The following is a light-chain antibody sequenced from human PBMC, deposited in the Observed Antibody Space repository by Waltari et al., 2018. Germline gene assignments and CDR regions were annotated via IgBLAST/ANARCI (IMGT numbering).Light chain of an antibody. V-gene: IGKV3-20*01. CDR2: GAS. CDR3: QHYVRLPVT. J-gene: IGKJ1*01. CDR1: QSVSRT. Sequence: EIVFTHSPGTLSLSPGERATLSCRASQSVSRTLAWYQQKTGQAPRLLIYGASTRATGIPDRFSGSGSGTDFSLTISRLEPEDFAVYYCQHYVRLPVTFGQGTKVEIK.